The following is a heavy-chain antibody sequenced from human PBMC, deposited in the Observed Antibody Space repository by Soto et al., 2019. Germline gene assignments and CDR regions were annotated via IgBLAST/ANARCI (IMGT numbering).Heavy chain of an antibody. V-gene: IGHV3-21*01. J-gene: IGHJ4*02. CDR1: GFTFSSYS. D-gene: IGHD2-8*01. CDR3: ARSPMLRESDFDY. CDR2: ISSSSSYI. Sequence: GGSLRLSCAASGFTFSSYSMSWVRQAPGKGLEWVSSISSSSSYIYYADSVKGRFTISRDNAKNSLYLQMNSLRAEDTAVYYCARSPMLRESDFDYWGQGTLVTVSS.